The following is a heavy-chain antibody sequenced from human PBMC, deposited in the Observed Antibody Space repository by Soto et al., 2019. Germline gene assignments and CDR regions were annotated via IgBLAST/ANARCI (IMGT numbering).Heavy chain of an antibody. CDR2: IERDDDDK. CDR3: ARSIRGPRRFNGMDV. V-gene: IGHV2-70*13. CDR1: GLSLTSPGMC. D-gene: IGHD1-20*01. Sequence: PTLVNPTETLTLTCTFSGLSLTSPGMCVSWIRQPPGKALEWLALIERDDDDKYYSTSLKTRLTISKDTRKNQVVLTMANMDPADTGTYYCARSIRGPRRFNGMDVWGQGTTVTVSS. J-gene: IGHJ6*02.